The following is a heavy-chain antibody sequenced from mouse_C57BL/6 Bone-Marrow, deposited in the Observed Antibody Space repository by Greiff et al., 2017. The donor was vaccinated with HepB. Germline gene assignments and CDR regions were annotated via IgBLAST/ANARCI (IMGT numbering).Heavy chain of an antibody. CDR3: ARGYGSSRTGYFDV. CDR1: GFTFSDYY. Sequence: EVNVVESEGGLVQPGSSMKLSCTASGFTFSDYYMAWVRQVPEKGLEWVANINYDGSSTYYLDSLKSRFIISRDNAKNILYLQMSSLKSEDTATYYCARGYGSSRTGYFDVWGTGTTVTVSS. CDR2: INYDGSST. V-gene: IGHV5-16*01. J-gene: IGHJ1*03. D-gene: IGHD1-1*01.